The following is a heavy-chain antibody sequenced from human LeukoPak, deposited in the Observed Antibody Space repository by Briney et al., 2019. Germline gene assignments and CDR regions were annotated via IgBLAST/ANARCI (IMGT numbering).Heavy chain of an antibody. Sequence: PGGSLRLSCAASGFTVSSNYKSWVRQAPGKGLEWVSSISSSSGYIYYSDSVKGRFTISRDNAKSSLYLQMNSLRAEDTAVYYCASDRGDYGDPYDLDYWGQGTLVTVSS. CDR2: ISSSSGYI. V-gene: IGHV3-21*01. CDR3: ASDRGDYGDPYDLDY. D-gene: IGHD4-17*01. J-gene: IGHJ4*02. CDR1: GFTVSSNY.